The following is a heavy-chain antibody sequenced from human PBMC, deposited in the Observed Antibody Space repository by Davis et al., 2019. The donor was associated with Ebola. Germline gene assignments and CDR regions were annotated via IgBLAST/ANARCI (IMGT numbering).Heavy chain of an antibody. J-gene: IGHJ4*02. CDR2: VILKSGAT. Sequence: SVTVSFQASRYTFTDYNIHWMRQAPGQGLEWLGRVILKSGATNYAQKFQGRVTMTRDTSISTVYMELSSLRYDDTADYYCARGHNYAHEYWGQGTRVTVSS. V-gene: IGHV1-2*06. D-gene: IGHD4-11*01. CDR3: ARGHNYAHEY. CDR1: RYTFTDYN.